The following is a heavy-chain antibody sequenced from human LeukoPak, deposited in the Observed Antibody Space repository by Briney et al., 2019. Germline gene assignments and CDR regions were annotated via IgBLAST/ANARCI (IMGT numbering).Heavy chain of an antibody. V-gene: IGHV3-74*01. CDR2: INSDGSST. J-gene: IGHJ6*03. Sequence: GGSLSFCCAASGFTFSSYWMHWVRQAPGKGLVWVSRINSDGSSTSYADSVKGRFTISRDNAKNTLYLQMNSLRAEDTAVYYCARGGAVAGLYYYYYYMDVWGKGTTVTISS. CDR3: ARGGAVAGLYYYYYYMDV. CDR1: GFTFSSYW. D-gene: IGHD6-19*01.